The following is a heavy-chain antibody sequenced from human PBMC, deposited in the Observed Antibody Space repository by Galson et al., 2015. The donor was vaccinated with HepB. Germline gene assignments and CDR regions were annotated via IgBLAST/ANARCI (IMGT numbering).Heavy chain of an antibody. CDR1: GFTFGDYA. CDR3: TRVRREKYYYYDSYGLFDY. V-gene: IGHV3-49*04. Sequence: SLRLSCAASGFTFGDYAMSWVRQAPGKGLEWVGFIRSKAYGGTTEYAASVKGRFTISRDDSKSIAYLQMNSLKTEDTAVYYCTRVRREKYYYYDSYGLFDYWGQGTLVTVSS. J-gene: IGHJ4*02. CDR2: IRSKAYGGTT. D-gene: IGHD3-22*01.